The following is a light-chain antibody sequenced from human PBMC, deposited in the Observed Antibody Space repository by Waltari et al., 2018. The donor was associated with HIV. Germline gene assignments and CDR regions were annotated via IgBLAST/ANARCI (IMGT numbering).Light chain of an antibody. CDR1: SSDVGGYNY. Sequence: QSALTQPRSVSGSPGQSVTISFTGTSSDVGGYNYVSWYQQHPGKAPKFMIYDVSKRPSGVPDRFSGSKSGNTASLTISGLQAEDEADYYCCSYAGNYTFVFGGGTKLTVL. J-gene: IGLJ2*01. CDR3: CSYAGNYTFV. CDR2: DVS. V-gene: IGLV2-11*01.